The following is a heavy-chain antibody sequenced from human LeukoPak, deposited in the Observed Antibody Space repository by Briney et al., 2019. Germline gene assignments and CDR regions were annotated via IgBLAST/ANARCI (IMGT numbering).Heavy chain of an antibody. Sequence: GASVKVSCKSSGYTFTSYDINWVRQAPGQGLEWMGWMNPNSGNTGYAQKFQGRVTITRNTSISTAYMELSGLRSEDTAVYYCARAQLYDDVWSGYYTGYYYYYMDVWGKGTTVTVSS. V-gene: IGHV1-8*03. CDR2: MNPNSGNT. J-gene: IGHJ6*03. CDR3: ARAQLYDDVWSGYYTGYYYYYMDV. D-gene: IGHD3-3*01. CDR1: GYTFTSYD.